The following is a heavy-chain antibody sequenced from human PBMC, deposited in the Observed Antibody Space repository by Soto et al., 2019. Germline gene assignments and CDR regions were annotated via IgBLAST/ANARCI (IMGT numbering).Heavy chain of an antibody. Sequence: SVKVSCKVSGYTLTELSIHRVRQAPGQGLEWMGGIIPIFGTANYAQKFQGRVTITADESTTTAYMELSSLRSEDTAVYYCARPTRFYYDSSGQSAWFDPWGQGTLVTVSS. J-gene: IGHJ5*02. V-gene: IGHV1-69*13. CDR1: GYTLTELS. D-gene: IGHD3-22*01. CDR2: IIPIFGTA. CDR3: ARPTRFYYDSSGQSAWFDP.